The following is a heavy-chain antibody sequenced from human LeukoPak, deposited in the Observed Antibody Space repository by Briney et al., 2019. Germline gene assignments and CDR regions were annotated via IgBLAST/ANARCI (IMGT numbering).Heavy chain of an antibody. CDR1: GYTFTSYG. Sequence: ASVKVSFKASGYTFTSYGISWVRQAPGQGLEWMGWISAYNGNTNYAQKLQGRVTMTTDTSTSTAYMELRSLRSDDTAVYYCARNVDYDILTGYRTYYFDYWGQGTLVTVSS. J-gene: IGHJ4*02. D-gene: IGHD3-9*01. CDR2: ISAYNGNT. CDR3: ARNVDYDILTGYRTYYFDY. V-gene: IGHV1-18*01.